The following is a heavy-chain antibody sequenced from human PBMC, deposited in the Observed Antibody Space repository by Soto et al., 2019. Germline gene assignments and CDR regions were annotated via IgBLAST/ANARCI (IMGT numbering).Heavy chain of an antibody. V-gene: IGHV1-46*03. CDR3: ARGSGEPYYDILPGYYTSWFDP. Sequence: ASVKVSCKASGYTFTSYYMHWVRQAPGQGLEWMGIINPSGGSTSYAQKFQGRVTMTRDTSTSTVYMELSSLRSEDTAVYYCARGSGEPYYDILPGYYTSWFDPWGQGTLVTVSS. J-gene: IGHJ5*02. CDR2: INPSGGST. CDR1: GYTFTSYY. D-gene: IGHD3-9*01.